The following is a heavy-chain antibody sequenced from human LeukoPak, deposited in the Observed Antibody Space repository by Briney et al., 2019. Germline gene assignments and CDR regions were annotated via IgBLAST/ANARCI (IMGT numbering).Heavy chain of an antibody. CDR1: GFTFDDYA. V-gene: IGHV3-43*02. CDR3: AKDISGVTMVRGAPDY. J-gene: IGHJ4*02. Sequence: GGSLRLSCAASGFTFDDYAMHWVRQAPGKGLEWVSLISGDGGSTYYADSVKGRFTISRDNSKNSLYLQMNSLRTVGTALYYCAKDISGVTMVRGAPDYWGQGTLVTVSS. CDR2: ISGDGGST. D-gene: IGHD3-10*01.